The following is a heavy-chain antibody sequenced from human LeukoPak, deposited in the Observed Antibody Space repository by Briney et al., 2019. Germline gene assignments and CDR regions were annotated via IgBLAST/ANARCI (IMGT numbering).Heavy chain of an antibody. D-gene: IGHD3-16*01. V-gene: IGHV3-7*03. CDR1: GFTFSNLW. CDR3: ARGGGLDV. CDR2: INHNGNVN. J-gene: IGHJ6*02. Sequence: GGSLRLSCAASGFTFSNLWMSWVRQAPGKGLEWVASINHNGNVNYYVDSVKGRFTISRDNAKNSLYLQMSNLRAEDTAVYFCARGGGLDVWGQGATVTVSS.